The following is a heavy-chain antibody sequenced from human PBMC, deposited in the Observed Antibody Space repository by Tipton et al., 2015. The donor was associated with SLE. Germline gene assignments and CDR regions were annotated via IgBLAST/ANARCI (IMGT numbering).Heavy chain of an antibody. Sequence: SLRLSCAASGFRFSDYYMSWIRQAPGKGLEWLSDISNSDNTRYYADSVKGRFTISRDNANNSLYLQMNSLRAEDTAVYYCAGKSWSGAAFDLWGQGTTVVVSS. J-gene: IGHJ3*01. CDR1: GFRFSDYY. D-gene: IGHD6-13*01. CDR3: AGKSWSGAAFDL. CDR2: ISNSDNTR. V-gene: IGHV3-11*04.